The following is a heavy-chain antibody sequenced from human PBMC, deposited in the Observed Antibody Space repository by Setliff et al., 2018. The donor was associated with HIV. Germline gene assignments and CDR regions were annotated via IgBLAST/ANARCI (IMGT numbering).Heavy chain of an antibody. CDR1: GGSISSHF. D-gene: IGHD3-16*01. Sequence: SETLSLTCTVSGGSISSHFWSWIRQPPGKGLGWIGSIYYSGSTNYNPSLKSRVTISVVTSKNQFSLKLSSVTAADTAVYYCARGTLYYDYVWGTPFPFDYWGQGTLVTVSS. CDR2: IYYSGST. V-gene: IGHV4-59*11. CDR3: ARGTLYYDYVWGTPFPFDY. J-gene: IGHJ4*02.